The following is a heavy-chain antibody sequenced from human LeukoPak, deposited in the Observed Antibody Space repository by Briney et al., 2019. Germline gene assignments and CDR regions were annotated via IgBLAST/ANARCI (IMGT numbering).Heavy chain of an antibody. CDR1: GGSISSGGYY. D-gene: IGHD4-17*01. J-gene: IGHJ6*02. CDR3: ARLLELRAVTYGMDV. CDR2: IYYSGST. V-gene: IGHV4-31*03. Sequence: SETLSLTCTVSGGSISSGGYYWTWIRQHPGKGLEWIGYIYYSGSTYSSPSLKSRVTISVDTSKKQFSLKLSSVTAADTAVYYCARLLELRAVTYGMDVWGQGTTVTVSS.